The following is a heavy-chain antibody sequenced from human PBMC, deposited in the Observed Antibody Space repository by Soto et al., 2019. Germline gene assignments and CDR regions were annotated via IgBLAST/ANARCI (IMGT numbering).Heavy chain of an antibody. CDR1: EFTSSRYA. J-gene: IGHJ6*03. CDR3: AKYAGNYYHYYYMDV. D-gene: IGHD6-13*01. V-gene: IGHV3-23*01. CDR2: ISGTGDST. Sequence: EVQLLESGGGLVQPGGSLRLSCAGSEFTSSRYALSWVRQAPGEGLEWVSGISGTGDSTYYADSVKGRFTVSRDNSKNTLYLQMHSLRAEDTAVYYCAKYAGNYYHYYYMDVWGKGNTVTVSS.